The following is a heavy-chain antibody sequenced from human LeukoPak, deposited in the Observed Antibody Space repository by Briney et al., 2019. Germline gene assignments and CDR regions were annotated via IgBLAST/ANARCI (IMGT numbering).Heavy chain of an antibody. CDR1: GFTFSRYW. V-gene: IGHV3-7*01. CDR2: IKQDGSEK. Sequence: PGGALRLSCAVSGFTFSRYWMTWVRQAPGGGLEGVANIKQDGSEKNYVDSVKGRFTISRDNPKISLYLQMTSLRGDDTAVYYCARASTVATGWLDSWGQGTLVTVSS. CDR3: ARASTVATGWLDS. J-gene: IGHJ5*01. D-gene: IGHD4-17*01.